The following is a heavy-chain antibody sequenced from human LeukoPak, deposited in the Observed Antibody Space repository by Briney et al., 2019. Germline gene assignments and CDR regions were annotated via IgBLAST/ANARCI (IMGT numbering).Heavy chain of an antibody. CDR1: GGSISSYY. CDR2: IYTSGST. D-gene: IGHD3-3*01. Sequence: ASETLSLTCTVSGGSISSYYWSWIRQPAGKGLEWIGRIYTSGSTNYNPSLKSRVTMSVDTSKNQFSLKLSSVTAADTAVYYCARLRFWSGYYDFAYWGQGTLVTVSS. J-gene: IGHJ4*02. V-gene: IGHV4-4*07. CDR3: ARLRFWSGYYDFAY.